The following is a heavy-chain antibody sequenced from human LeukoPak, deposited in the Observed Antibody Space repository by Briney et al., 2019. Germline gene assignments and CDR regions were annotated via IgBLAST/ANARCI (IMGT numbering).Heavy chain of an antibody. Sequence: SETLSLTCTVSGGSISSYYWSWIRQPPGKGLEWIGYIYYSGSTNYNPSLKSRVTISVDTSKNQFSLKLSSVTAADTAVYYCARLRSRDGPWAAFDIWGQGTMVTVSS. J-gene: IGHJ3*02. CDR2: IYYSGST. D-gene: IGHD5-24*01. V-gene: IGHV4-59*08. CDR1: GGSISSYY. CDR3: ARLRSRDGPWAAFDI.